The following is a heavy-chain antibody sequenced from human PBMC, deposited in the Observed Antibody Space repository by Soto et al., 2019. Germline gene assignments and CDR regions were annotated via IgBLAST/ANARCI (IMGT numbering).Heavy chain of an antibody. CDR1: GFTLSNYV. CDR2: ISHSGGST. D-gene: IGHD1-26*01. V-gene: IGHV3-23*01. Sequence: EVQLLESGGDLVQPGGSVRLSCAASGFTLSNYVMTWVRQAPGKGLEWVSSISHSGGSTYYADSVKARFTISRDISKNTLYLQMNGLRADDTAVYFCAKGLDSGSCTDFDYWGQGTLVTVSS. CDR3: AKGLDSGSCTDFDY. J-gene: IGHJ4*02.